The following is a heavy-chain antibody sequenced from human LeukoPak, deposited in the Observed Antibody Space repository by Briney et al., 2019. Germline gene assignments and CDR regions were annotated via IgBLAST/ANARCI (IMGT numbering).Heavy chain of an antibody. CDR2: ISGSGGST. D-gene: IGHD3-3*01. CDR3: TTHTIFGGDY. V-gene: IGHV3-23*01. CDR1: GFTFSRYA. Sequence: GGSLRLSCAASGFTFSRYAMSWVRQAPGNGPEWVSAISGSGGSTYYADSVKGRFTISRDNSKNTLYLQMNSLRAEDTAVYYCTTHTIFGGDYWGQGTLVTVSS. J-gene: IGHJ4*02.